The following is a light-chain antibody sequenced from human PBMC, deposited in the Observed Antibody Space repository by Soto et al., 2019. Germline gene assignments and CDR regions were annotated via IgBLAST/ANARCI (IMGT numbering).Light chain of an antibody. CDR3: SSYAGINDLGV. CDR2: EVN. CDR1: SSDVGGYKY. V-gene: IGLV2-8*01. J-gene: IGLJ1*01. Sequence: QSALTQPPSASGSPGQSVTFSCTGTSSDVGGYKYVSWYQQHPDKAPKLMIFEVNKRPSGVPDRFSGSKSGNTASLTVSGLQPEDEADYYCSSYAGINDLGVFGTGTKLTVL.